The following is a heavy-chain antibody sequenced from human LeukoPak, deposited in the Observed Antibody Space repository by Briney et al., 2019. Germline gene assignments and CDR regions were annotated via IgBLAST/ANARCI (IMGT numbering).Heavy chain of an antibody. J-gene: IGHJ3*02. Sequence: SETLSLTRSVSGGAISSYYWSWIRQPPGKGLERIGFIYYSGSTNYNPSLKSRVTISVDTSKNQFSLKLSSVTAADTAVYYCSRVVLLGNDFDIWGQGTMVTVSS. CDR1: GGAISSYY. D-gene: IGHD2-8*02. CDR2: IYYSGST. CDR3: SRVVLLGNDFDI. V-gene: IGHV4-59*01.